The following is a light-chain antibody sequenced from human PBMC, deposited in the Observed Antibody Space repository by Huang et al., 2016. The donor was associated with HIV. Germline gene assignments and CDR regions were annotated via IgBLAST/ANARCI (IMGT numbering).Light chain of an antibody. Sequence: ENLMTPSPSTLSVSPGESATLSCRASQSVFKNLAWYQQKPGQAPKLLIYGSSTRAAGIPAMFSGSGSGTDFTLTISSLQSEDFAVYYCQQYNTSPRTFGQGTKVEV. CDR1: QSVFKN. V-gene: IGKV3-15*01. CDR2: GSS. J-gene: IGKJ1*01. CDR3: QQYNTSPRT.